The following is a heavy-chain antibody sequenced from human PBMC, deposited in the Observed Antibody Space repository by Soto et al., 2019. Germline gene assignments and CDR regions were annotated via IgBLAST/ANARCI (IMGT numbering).Heavy chain of an antibody. CDR2: IYYSGST. CDR3: AREVSNFFPMPITMFGVVEQRGFDP. CDR1: GGSISSGAYY. J-gene: IGHJ5*02. V-gene: IGHV4-30-4*01. D-gene: IGHD3-3*01. Sequence: SETLSSPCTVSGGSISSGAYYWCWIRQPPGKGLEWIGYIYYSGSTYYNPSLKSRVTMSVDTSKNQFSLKLSSVTAADTAVYYCAREVSNFFPMPITMFGVVEQRGFDPWGQGTLVTVSS.